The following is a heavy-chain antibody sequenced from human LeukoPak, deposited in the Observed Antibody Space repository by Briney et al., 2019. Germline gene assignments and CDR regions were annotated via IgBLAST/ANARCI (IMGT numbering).Heavy chain of an antibody. Sequence: GASVKVSCKASGYTFTGYYMHWVRQAPGQGLEWMGWINPNSGGTNYAQKFQGRVTMTRDTYISTAYMELSRLRSGDTAVYYCARDAVAAAGNNWFDPWGQGTLVTVSS. V-gene: IGHV1-2*02. CDR2: INPNSGGT. D-gene: IGHD6-13*01. CDR3: ARDAVAAAGNNWFDP. CDR1: GYTFTGYY. J-gene: IGHJ5*02.